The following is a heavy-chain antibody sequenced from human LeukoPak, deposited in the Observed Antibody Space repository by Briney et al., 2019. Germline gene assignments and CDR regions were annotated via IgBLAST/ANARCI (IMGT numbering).Heavy chain of an antibody. CDR3: ARVDGTLTYFDY. Sequence: PGGSLRLSYAASGFTFSSYAMSWVRQAPGKGLEWVSAISGSGGSTYYADSVKGRFTISRDNAKNSLYLQMNGLRAEDTAVYYCARVDGTLTYFDYWGQGTLVTVSS. CDR1: GFTFSSYA. J-gene: IGHJ4*02. D-gene: IGHD1-1*01. CDR2: ISGSGGST. V-gene: IGHV3-23*01.